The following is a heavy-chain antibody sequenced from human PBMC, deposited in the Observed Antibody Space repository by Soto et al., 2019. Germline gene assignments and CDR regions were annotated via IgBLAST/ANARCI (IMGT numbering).Heavy chain of an antibody. V-gene: IGHV1-69*01. CDR2: IIPIFGTA. D-gene: IGHD3-3*01. Sequence: QVQLVQSGAEVKKPGSSVKASCKASGGTFSSYAISWVRQAPGQGLEWMGGIIPIFGTANYAQKFQGRVTITADESTSTAYMELSSLRSEDTAVYYCARITIFGVVAGYYYGMDVWGQGTTVTVSS. CDR3: ARITIFGVVAGYYYGMDV. J-gene: IGHJ6*02. CDR1: GGTFSSYA.